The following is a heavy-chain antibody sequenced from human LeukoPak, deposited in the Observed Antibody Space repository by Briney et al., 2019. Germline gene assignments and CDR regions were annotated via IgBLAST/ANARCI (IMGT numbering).Heavy chain of an antibody. J-gene: IGHJ5*02. CDR1: GGSFSGYY. CDR3: ARRSESHYYGSGSYYKGGFDP. Sequence: SETLSLTCAVYGGSFSGYYWSWIRQPPGKGLEWIGEINHSGSTNYNPSLKSRVTISVDTSKNQFSLKLSSVTAADTAVYYCARRSESHYYGSGSYYKGGFDPSGQGTLVTVSS. CDR2: INHSGST. D-gene: IGHD3-10*01. V-gene: IGHV4-34*01.